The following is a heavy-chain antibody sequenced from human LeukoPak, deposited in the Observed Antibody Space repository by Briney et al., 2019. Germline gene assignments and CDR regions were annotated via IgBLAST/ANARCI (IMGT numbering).Heavy chain of an antibody. CDR3: ARRSLVYGDYAADFDL. CDR1: GGSFSGYY. Sequence: SETLSLTCAVYGGSFSGYYWSWIRQPPGKGLEWLGEINHSGSTNYNPSLKSRSTISVDTSQNQFALKLNSVTAADTAVYYCARRSLVYGDYAADFDLWGRGTLVTVSS. D-gene: IGHD4-17*01. V-gene: IGHV4-34*01. J-gene: IGHJ2*01. CDR2: INHSGST.